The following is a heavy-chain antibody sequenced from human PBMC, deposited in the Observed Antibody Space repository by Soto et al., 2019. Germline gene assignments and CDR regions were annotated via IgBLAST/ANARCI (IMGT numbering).Heavy chain of an antibody. J-gene: IGHJ4*02. CDR3: TGGGVSSGPRY. V-gene: IGHV3-48*01. Sequence: EVQLVESGGGLVQPGGSLRLSCGGSGLIFSDYSMNWVRQAPGRGLEWGSYIFNTGGTVSYADSVEGRLTLSRDNAKNSLFLQIDRLRTEDTAVYYCTGGGVSSGPRYWGQRALVTVS. CDR1: GLIFSDYS. CDR2: IFNTGGTV. D-gene: IGHD3-22*01.